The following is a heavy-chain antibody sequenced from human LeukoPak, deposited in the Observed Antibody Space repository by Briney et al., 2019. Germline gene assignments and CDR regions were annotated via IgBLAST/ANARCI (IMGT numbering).Heavy chain of an antibody. D-gene: IGHD3-22*01. CDR3: ASLRQFSSGYSDY. J-gene: IGHJ4*02. Sequence: GESLKISIKGSGYSFTSYWIGWVRQMPGKGLEWMGIIYPGESDTRYSPSFQGQVTISADKSISTAYLQWSSLKASDTAMYYCASLRQFSSGYSDYWGQGTLVTVSS. V-gene: IGHV5-51*01. CDR1: GYSFTSYW. CDR2: IYPGESDT.